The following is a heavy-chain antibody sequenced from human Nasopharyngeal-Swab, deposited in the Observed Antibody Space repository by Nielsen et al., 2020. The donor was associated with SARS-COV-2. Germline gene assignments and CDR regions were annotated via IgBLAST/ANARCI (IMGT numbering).Heavy chain of an antibody. D-gene: IGHD5-18*01. Sequence: WIPQPPGKGLEWIGSIYYSGSTYYNPSLKSRVTISVDTSKNQFSLKLSSVTAADTAVYYCARYSLWLPVNWFDPWGQGTPVTSPQ. V-gene: IGHV4-30-4*01. CDR3: ARYSLWLPVNWFDP. J-gene: IGHJ5*02. CDR2: IYYSGST.